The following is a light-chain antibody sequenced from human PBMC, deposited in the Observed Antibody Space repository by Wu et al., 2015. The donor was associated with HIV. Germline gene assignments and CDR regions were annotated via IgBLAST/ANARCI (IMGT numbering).Light chain of an antibody. CDR3: QKYNTAPWT. Sequence: DIQLTQSPSLLSASVGDRVTITCRASQDISNHLAWYQQKPGQAPDLLIYAASTLHSGVPSRFSGSGSGTEFTLTISSLQPEDFATYYCQKYNTAPWTFGQGTKVEMK. CDR2: AAS. CDR1: QDISNH. V-gene: IGKV1-9*01. J-gene: IGKJ1*01.